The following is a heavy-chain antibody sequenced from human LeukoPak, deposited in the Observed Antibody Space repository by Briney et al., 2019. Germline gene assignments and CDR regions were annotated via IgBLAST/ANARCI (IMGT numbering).Heavy chain of an antibody. CDR2: IWYDGSNK. V-gene: IGHV3-33*06. D-gene: IGHD3-9*01. CDR1: GFTFSSYG. Sequence: GGFLRLSCAASGFTFSSYGMHWVRQAPGKGLEWVAVIWYDGSNKYYADSVKGRFTISRDNSKNTLYLQMNSLRAEDTAVYYCAKDRDILTGLFDYWGQGTLVTVSS. CDR3: AKDRDILTGLFDY. J-gene: IGHJ4*02.